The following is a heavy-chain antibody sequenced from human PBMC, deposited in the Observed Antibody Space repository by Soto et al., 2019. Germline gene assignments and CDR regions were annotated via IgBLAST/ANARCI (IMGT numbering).Heavy chain of an antibody. J-gene: IGHJ6*02. V-gene: IGHV4-34*01. CDR1: GWSFSGYY. Sequence: XETLSLTCAVDGWSFSGYYWSWIRQPPGKGLEWIGEINHSGSTNYNPSLKSRVTISVDTSKNQFSLKLSSVTAADTAVYYCARGVPISGYYYGMDVWGQGNTVTVSS. D-gene: IGHD2-21*01. CDR3: ARGVPISGYYYGMDV. CDR2: INHSGST.